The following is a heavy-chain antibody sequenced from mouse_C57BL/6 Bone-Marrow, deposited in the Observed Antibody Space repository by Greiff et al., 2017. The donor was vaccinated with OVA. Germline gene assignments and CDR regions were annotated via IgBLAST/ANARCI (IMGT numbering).Heavy chain of an antibody. J-gene: IGHJ3*01. CDR1: GYTFTSYW. V-gene: IGHV1-55*01. CDR2: IYPGSGST. Sequence: QVQLQQPGAELVKPGASVKMSCKASGYTFTSYWITWVKQRPGQGLEWIGDIYPGSGSTNYNEKFKSKGTLTVDTSSSTAYMQLSSLTSEDSAVYYCARERGYYPPWFAYWGQGILVTVSA. D-gene: IGHD2-3*01. CDR3: ARERGYYPPWFAY.